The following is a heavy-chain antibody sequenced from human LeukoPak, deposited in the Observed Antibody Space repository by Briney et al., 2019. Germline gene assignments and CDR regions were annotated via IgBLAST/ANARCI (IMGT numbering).Heavy chain of an antibody. CDR3: ARERTYYDFSAYFDY. V-gene: IGHV3-33*01. CDR2: IWCDGSNK. Sequence: GGSLRLSCAASGFTFSSYGMHWVRQAPGKGLEWVAVIWCDGSNKYYADSVKGRFTISRDNSKNTLYLQMNSLRAEDTAVYYCARERTYYDFSAYFDYWGQGTLVTVSS. J-gene: IGHJ4*02. CDR1: GFTFSSYG. D-gene: IGHD3-3*01.